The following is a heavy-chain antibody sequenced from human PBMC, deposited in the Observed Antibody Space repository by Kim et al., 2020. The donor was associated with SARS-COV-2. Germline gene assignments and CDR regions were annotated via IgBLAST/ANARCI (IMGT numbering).Heavy chain of an antibody. V-gene: IGHV3-23*01. CDR1: GFTFSNYA. CDR2: VSGTGTST. D-gene: IGHD2-2*01. J-gene: IGHJ4*02. Sequence: GGSLRLSCAASGFTFSNYAMSWVRQAPGKGLEWVSAVSGTGTSTYYAVSVTGRFTISRDNSKNTLYLQMNSLRAEDTAVYYCAKDLAIVVVPTAIGFDSWGQGALVTVSS. CDR3: AKDLAIVVVPTAIGFDS.